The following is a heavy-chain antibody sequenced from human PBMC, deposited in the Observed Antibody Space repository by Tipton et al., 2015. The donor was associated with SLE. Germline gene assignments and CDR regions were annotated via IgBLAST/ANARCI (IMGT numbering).Heavy chain of an antibody. CDR1: GYSISSSSYY. Sequence: TLSLTCAVSGYSISSSSYYWGWIRQPPGKGLEWIGSIYYSGSTYYNPSLKSRVTISVDTSKNQFSLKLSSVTAADTAVYYCSTYYYDSSGYRDAFDIWGQGTMVTVSS. CDR3: STYYYDSSGYRDAFDI. D-gene: IGHD3-22*01. CDR2: IYYSGST. J-gene: IGHJ3*02. V-gene: IGHV4-39*07.